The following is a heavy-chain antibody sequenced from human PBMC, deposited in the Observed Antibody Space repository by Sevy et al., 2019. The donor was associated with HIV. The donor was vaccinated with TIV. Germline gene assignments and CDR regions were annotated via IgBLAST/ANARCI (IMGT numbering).Heavy chain of an antibody. V-gene: IGHV3-9*01. CDR2: INWNSVTI. CDR1: GFIFDAYA. J-gene: IGHJ3*02. D-gene: IGHD4-17*01. CDR3: AKDVSKFDYDVWGIFDI. Sequence: GGSLRLSCAASGFIFDAYAMHWVRQAPGKGLEWVSSINWNSVTIDYADSVKERFTITRDNAEKSLYMKMNSLRAEDAALYYCAKDVSKFDYDVWGIFDIWGQGTMVTVSS.